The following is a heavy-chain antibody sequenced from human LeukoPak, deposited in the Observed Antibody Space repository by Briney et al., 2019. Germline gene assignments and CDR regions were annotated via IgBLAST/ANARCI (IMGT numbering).Heavy chain of an antibody. CDR3: AKSRGYYYDSSGPWGNAFDI. CDR2: ISGSGGST. Sequence: PGGSLRLSCAASGFTFSSYAMSWVRQAPGKGLEWVSAISGSGGSTYYADSVKGRFTISRDNSKNTLCLQMNSLRAEDTAVYYCAKSRGYYYDSSGPWGNAFDIWGQGTMVTVSS. CDR1: GFTFSSYA. D-gene: IGHD3-22*01. J-gene: IGHJ3*02. V-gene: IGHV3-23*01.